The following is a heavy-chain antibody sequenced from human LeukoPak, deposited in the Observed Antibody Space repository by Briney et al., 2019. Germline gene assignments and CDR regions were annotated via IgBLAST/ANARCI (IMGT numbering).Heavy chain of an antibody. CDR1: GDXISSYY. CDR2: IYTSGSL. J-gene: IGHJ6*02. Sequence: SETLSLTCSVSGDXISSYYWSWIRQPAGKGLEWIGRIYTSGSLDYNPSLKSRVTMSADTSKNQFSLKLRSVTAADTAVYYCAREGRSSYYYYGMDVWGQGTTVTVSS. CDR3: AREGRSSYYYYGMDV. V-gene: IGHV4-4*07. D-gene: IGHD3-10*01.